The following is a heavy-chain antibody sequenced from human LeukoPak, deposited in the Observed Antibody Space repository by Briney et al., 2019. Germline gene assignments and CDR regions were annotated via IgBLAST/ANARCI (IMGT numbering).Heavy chain of an antibody. Sequence: PGGSLRLSCAASGFTFTDYYMSWFRQAPGKGLEWVGFIRSKAYGGTTEYAASVKGRFTISRDDSKSIAYLQMNSLKTEDTAVYYCTRYFDWLLLRGSYFDYWGQGTLVTVSS. J-gene: IGHJ4*02. CDR3: TRYFDWLLLRGSYFDY. CDR2: IRSKAYGGTT. D-gene: IGHD3-9*01. CDR1: GFTFTDYY. V-gene: IGHV3-49*03.